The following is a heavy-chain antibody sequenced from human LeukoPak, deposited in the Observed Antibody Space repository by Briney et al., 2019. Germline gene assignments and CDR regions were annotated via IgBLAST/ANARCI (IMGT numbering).Heavy chain of an antibody. CDR1: GGSISSYY. D-gene: IGHD6-19*01. V-gene: IGHV4-4*09. CDR3: ARGGSGWYSYYYGMDV. CDR2: IYTSGST. J-gene: IGHJ6*02. Sequence: SETLSLTCTVSGGSISSYYWSWIRQPPGKGLDWIGYIYTSGSTNYNPSLKSRVTISVDTSKNQFSLKLSSVTAADTAVYYCARGGSGWYSYYYGMDVWGQGTTVTVSS.